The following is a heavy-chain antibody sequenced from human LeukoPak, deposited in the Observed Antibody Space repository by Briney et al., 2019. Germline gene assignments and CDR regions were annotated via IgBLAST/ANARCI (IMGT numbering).Heavy chain of an antibody. V-gene: IGHV4-39*01. CDR1: GGSISSSSYY. D-gene: IGHD6-13*01. J-gene: IGHJ4*02. Sequence: SETLSLTCTVSGGSISSSSYYWGGIRQPPGKGLEWIGSIYYSGSTYYNPSLKGRVTISVDTSSNQFSLKLSSVTAADTAVYYCASLSIAAAGIPDYWGQGTLVTVSS. CDR2: IYYSGST. CDR3: ASLSIAAAGIPDY.